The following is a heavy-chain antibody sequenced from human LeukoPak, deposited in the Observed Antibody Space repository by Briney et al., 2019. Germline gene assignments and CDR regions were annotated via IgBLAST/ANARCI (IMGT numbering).Heavy chain of an antibody. CDR2: IKSKIGGATA. CDR3: ATDRAWFDP. D-gene: IGHD3-10*01. CDR1: GITFSTAW. J-gene: IGHJ5*02. Sequence: GGSLRLSCAASGITFSTAWMSWFRQAPGKGLEWVGRIKSKIGGATADYATPVKDRFTISRDDSKNTLYLQMNSLKTEDTAVYYCATDRAWFDPWGQGTLVTVSS. V-gene: IGHV3-15*01.